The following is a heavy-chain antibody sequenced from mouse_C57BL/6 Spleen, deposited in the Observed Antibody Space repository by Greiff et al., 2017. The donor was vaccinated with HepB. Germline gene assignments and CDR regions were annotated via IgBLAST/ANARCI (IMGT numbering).Heavy chain of an antibody. V-gene: IGHV5-16*01. Sequence: EVKLMESEGGLVQPGSSMKLSCTASGFTFSDYYMAWVRQVPEKGLEWVANINYDGSSTYYLDSLTSRFFISRDNAKTILYLQMSSLKSEDTATYYCARGGGDYYAMDYWGQGTSVTVSS. CDR1: GFTFSDYY. CDR3: ARGGGDYYAMDY. J-gene: IGHJ4*01. CDR2: INYDGSST.